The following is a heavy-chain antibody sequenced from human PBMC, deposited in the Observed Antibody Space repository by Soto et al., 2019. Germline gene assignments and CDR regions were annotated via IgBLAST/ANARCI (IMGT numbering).Heavy chain of an antibody. J-gene: IGHJ4*02. Sequence: QVQLQQWGAGLLKPSETLSLTCAVYGGSFSGYYWSWIRQPPGKGLEWIGEINHSGSTNYNPSLKSRVTISVDTSKNQFSLKLSSVTAADTAVYHCARGYSSSSLDYWGQGTLVTVSS. CDR2: INHSGST. CDR1: GGSFSGYY. CDR3: ARGYSSSSLDY. D-gene: IGHD6-6*01. V-gene: IGHV4-34*01.